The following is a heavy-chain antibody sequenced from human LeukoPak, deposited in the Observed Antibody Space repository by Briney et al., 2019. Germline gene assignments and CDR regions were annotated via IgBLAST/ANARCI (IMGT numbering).Heavy chain of an antibody. CDR1: GFTFSDYG. J-gene: IGHJ4*02. V-gene: IGHV3-30*02. Sequence: GGSLRLSCVASGFTFSDYGIHWVRQAPGKGLEWVAFIRYDGSDKYYGDSVKGRFTISRDNSKNTLYLQMNSLRADDTAVYYCTLWKVETTDFDYWGQGTLVTVSS. D-gene: IGHD1-26*01. CDR2: IRYDGSDK. CDR3: TLWKVETTDFDY.